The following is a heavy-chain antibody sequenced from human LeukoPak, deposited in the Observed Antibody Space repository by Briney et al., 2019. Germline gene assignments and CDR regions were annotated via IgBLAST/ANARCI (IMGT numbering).Heavy chain of an antibody. CDR2: ISSSSSYI. J-gene: IGHJ5*02. Sequence: GGSLRLSCAASGFTFSSYSMNWVRQAPGKGLEWVSSISSSSSYIYYADSVKGRFTISRDNAKNSLYLQIKSLRAEDTAVYYCARAYSSSWYRWFDPWGQGTLVTVSS. D-gene: IGHD6-13*01. CDR1: GFTFSSYS. CDR3: ARAYSSSWYRWFDP. V-gene: IGHV3-21*01.